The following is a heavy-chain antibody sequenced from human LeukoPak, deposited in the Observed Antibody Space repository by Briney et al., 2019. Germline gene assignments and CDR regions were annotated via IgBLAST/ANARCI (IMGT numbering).Heavy chain of an antibody. CDR3: VGTMIVVVDDAFDI. V-gene: IGHV3-74*01. CDR1: GFTFSSYW. J-gene: IGHJ3*02. D-gene: IGHD3-22*01. Sequence: GGSLRLSCAASGFTFSSYWMHWVRQAPGKGLVWVSRINSDGSSTTYADSVKGRFSISRDNAKNTLYLQMNSLRAEDTAVYYCVGTMIVVVDDAFDIWGQGTMVTVSS. CDR2: INSDGSST.